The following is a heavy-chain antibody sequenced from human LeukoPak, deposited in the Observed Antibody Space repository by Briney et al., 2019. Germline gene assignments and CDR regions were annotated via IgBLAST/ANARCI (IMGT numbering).Heavy chain of an antibody. CDR1: GYTFTGHY. J-gene: IGHJ5*02. CDR3: ARVGSSGWDTFEQSPT. CDR2: INPNSGGT. V-gene: IGHV1-2*02. Sequence: ASVKVSCKASGYTFTGHYMHWVRQAPGQGLEWMGWINPNSGGTNYAQKFQGRVSMTGDTSSSTSYMELSRLSSDDAAVYYCARVGSSGWDTFEQSPTWGQGTLVTVSS. D-gene: IGHD6-19*01.